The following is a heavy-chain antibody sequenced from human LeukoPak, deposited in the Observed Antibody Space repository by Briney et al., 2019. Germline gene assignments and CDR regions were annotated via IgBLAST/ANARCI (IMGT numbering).Heavy chain of an antibody. CDR1: GFSFSGHW. V-gene: IGHV3-7*03. Sequence: GGSLRLSCAASGFSFSGHWMNWVRQAPGKGLEWVANIKQDGSEKFYVDSVKGRFTISRDNAKDSLYLQMDSLSAEDTAVYYCARKMDVWGKGTTVTVSS. CDR3: ARKMDV. J-gene: IGHJ6*04. CDR2: IKQDGSEK. D-gene: IGHD1-14*01.